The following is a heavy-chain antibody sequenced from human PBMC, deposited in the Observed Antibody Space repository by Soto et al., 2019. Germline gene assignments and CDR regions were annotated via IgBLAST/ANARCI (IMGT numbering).Heavy chain of an antibody. J-gene: IGHJ6*03. CDR3: ARHLRDDILTGPGTSDYYYYMDV. Sequence: SETMSLTCAVSGGSISSSSYYWGWIRQPPGKGLEWIGSIYYSGSTYYNPSLKSRVTISVDTSKNQFSLKLSSVTAADTAVYYCARHLRDDILTGPGTSDYYYYMDVWGKGTTVTVSS. D-gene: IGHD3-9*01. CDR1: GGSISSSSYY. V-gene: IGHV4-39*01. CDR2: IYYSGST.